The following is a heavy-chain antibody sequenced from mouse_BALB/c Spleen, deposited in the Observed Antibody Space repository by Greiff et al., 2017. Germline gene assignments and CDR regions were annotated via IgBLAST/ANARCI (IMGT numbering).Heavy chain of an antibody. J-gene: IGHJ4*01. CDR1: GYTFTSYW. CDR3: ARNRDSSGPYYAMDY. CDR2: INPSTGYT. Sequence: VQLQQSGAELAKPGASVKMSCKASGYTFTSYWMHWVKQRPGQGLEWIGYINPSTGYTEYNQKFKDKATLTADKSSSTAYMQLSSLTSEDSAVYYCARNRDSSGPYYAMDYWGQGTSVTVSS. V-gene: IGHV1-7*01. D-gene: IGHD3-2*01.